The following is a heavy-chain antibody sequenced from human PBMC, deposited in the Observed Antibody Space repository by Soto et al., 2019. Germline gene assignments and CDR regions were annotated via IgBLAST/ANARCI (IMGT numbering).Heavy chain of an antibody. Sequence: PSETLSLTCTVSGGSISSSSYYWGWIRQPPGKGLEWIGSIYYSGSTYYNPSLKSRVTISVDTSKNQFSLKLSSVTAADTAVYYCASSSGYYCECDYWGQGTLVTVSS. CDR3: ASSSGYYCECDY. CDR2: IYYSGST. V-gene: IGHV4-39*01. J-gene: IGHJ4*02. CDR1: GGSISSSSYY. D-gene: IGHD3-22*01.